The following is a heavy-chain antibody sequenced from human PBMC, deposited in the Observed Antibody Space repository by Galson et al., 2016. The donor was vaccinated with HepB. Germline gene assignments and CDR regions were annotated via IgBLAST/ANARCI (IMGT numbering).Heavy chain of an antibody. CDR1: GFTFSSYA. Sequence: SLRLSCAASGFTFSSYAMSWVRQAPGKGLEWVPAISGSGGSTYYADSVKGRFTISRDNSKNTLYLQMNSLRAEDTAVYYCAKEGRDILTGYYNGDAFDIWGQGTMVTVSS. V-gene: IGHV3-23*01. CDR2: ISGSGGST. D-gene: IGHD3-9*01. J-gene: IGHJ3*02. CDR3: AKEGRDILTGYYNGDAFDI.